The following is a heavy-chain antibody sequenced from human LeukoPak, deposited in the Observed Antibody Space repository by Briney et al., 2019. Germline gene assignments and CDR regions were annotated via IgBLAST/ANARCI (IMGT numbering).Heavy chain of an antibody. J-gene: IGHJ4*02. V-gene: IGHV4-30-4*08. D-gene: IGHD1-26*01. CDR3: ARDQILGGSYSFDY. CDR1: GGSISSGDYY. Sequence: SETLSLTCTVSGGSISSGDYYWSWIRQPPGKGLEWIGYIYYSGSTYYNPSLKSRVTISVDTSKNQFSLKLSSVTAADTAVYYCARDQILGGSYSFDYWGQGTLVTVSS. CDR2: IYYSGST.